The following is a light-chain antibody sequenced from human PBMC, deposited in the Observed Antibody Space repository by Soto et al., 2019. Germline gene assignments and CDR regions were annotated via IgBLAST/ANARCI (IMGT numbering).Light chain of an antibody. Sequence: QSALTQPASVSGSPGQSITVSCTGTSSDVGGYNYVSWYQQHPGKATKLMIYDVSNRPSGVSNRFSGSKSGNTASLTISGLQADDEADYCCSSYKSRRTYVVGTGSKVTGL. J-gene: IGLJ1*01. CDR2: DVS. CDR1: SSDVGGYNY. V-gene: IGLV2-14*01. CDR3: SSYKSRRTYV.